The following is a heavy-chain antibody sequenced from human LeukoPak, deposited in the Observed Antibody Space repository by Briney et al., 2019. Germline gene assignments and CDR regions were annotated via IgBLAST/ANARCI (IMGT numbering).Heavy chain of an antibody. CDR3: ARGPGYGSSWYFDY. J-gene: IGHJ4*02. Sequence: GGPLRLSCAASGFTFSRSAMSWVRQAPGTGLEWVSSVTGSGASTYYADSVKGHFTISRDNSKNTLYLQMNSLRAEDTALYYCARGPGYGSSWYFDYWGQGTLVTVSS. CDR2: VTGSGAST. CDR1: GFTFSRSA. V-gene: IGHV3-23*01. D-gene: IGHD6-13*01.